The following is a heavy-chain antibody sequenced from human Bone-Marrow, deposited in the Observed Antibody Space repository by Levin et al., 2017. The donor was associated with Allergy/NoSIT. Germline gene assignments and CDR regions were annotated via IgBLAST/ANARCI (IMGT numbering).Heavy chain of an antibody. V-gene: IGHV3-23*01. CDR3: AKDRRQYYDILTGFEPLGY. J-gene: IGHJ4*02. D-gene: IGHD3-9*01. CDR2: ISGSGGST. Sequence: GGSLRLSCAASGFTFSSYAMSWVRQAPGKGLEWVSAISGSGGSTYYADSVKGRFTISRDNSKNTLYLQMNSLRAEDTAVYYCAKDRRQYYDILTGFEPLGYWGQGTLVTVSS. CDR1: GFTFSSYA.